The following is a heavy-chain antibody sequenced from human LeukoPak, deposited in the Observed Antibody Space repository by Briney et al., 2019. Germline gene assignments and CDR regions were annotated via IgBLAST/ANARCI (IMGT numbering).Heavy chain of an antibody. CDR2: IKKDGSEK. J-gene: IGHJ4*02. CDR3: AKWDTYYDSSGYYFY. CDR1: GFTFSSYW. D-gene: IGHD3-22*01. Sequence: GGSLRLSCAASGFTFSSYWMSWVRQAPGKGLEWVANIKKDGSEKYYVDSVKGRFTISRDNAKNSLYLQMNSLRAEDTAVYYCAKWDTYYDSSGYYFYWGQGTLVTVSS. V-gene: IGHV3-7*03.